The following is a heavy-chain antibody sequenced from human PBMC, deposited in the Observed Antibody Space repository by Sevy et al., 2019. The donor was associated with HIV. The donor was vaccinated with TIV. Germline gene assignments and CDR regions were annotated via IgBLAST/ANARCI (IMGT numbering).Heavy chain of an antibody. CDR2: ISGSGGST. V-gene: IGHV3-23*01. J-gene: IGHJ3*02. CDR1: GFTFSSYA. CDR3: SKGSRSVPAAKHAFDI. Sequence: GGSLRLSCAASGFTFSSYAMSWVRQAPGKGLEWVSAISGSGGSTYYADSVKGRFTISRDNSKNTLYLQMNSLRAEDTAVYYCSKGSRSVPAAKHAFDIWGQGTMVTVSS. D-gene: IGHD2-2*01.